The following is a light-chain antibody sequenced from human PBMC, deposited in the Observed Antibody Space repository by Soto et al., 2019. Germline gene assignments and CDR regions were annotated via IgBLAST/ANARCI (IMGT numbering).Light chain of an antibody. V-gene: IGLV2-14*01. CDR1: SSDVGGYND. Sequence: QSALTQPASVSGSPGQSITISCTGTSSDVGGYNDVSWYQQHPGKAPKLMIYDVSNRPSGVSNRFSGSKSGNTASLTISGLQTEDEADYYCSSYTSSSSPCVFGGGTKLTVL. CDR2: DVS. CDR3: SSYTSSSSPCV. J-gene: IGLJ2*01.